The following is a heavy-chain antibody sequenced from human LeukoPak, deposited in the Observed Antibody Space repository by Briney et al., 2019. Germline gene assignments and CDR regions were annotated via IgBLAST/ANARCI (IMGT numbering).Heavy chain of an antibody. V-gene: IGHV3-23*01. D-gene: IGHD3-22*01. CDR2: VSGSGDNT. Sequence: GGSLRLSCAASGFTFNNYAMTWVRQAPGKGLEWVSVVSGSGDNTNYADSVKGRFTISRDNSKNTLYVQVNSLGTEDTAAYYCAKGSYYDSSGSFYFDYWGQGTLVTVSS. CDR3: AKGSYYDSSGSFYFDY. CDR1: GFTFNNYA. J-gene: IGHJ4*02.